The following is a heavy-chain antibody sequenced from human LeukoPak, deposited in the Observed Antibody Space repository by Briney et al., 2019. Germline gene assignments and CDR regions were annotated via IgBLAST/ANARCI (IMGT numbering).Heavy chain of an antibody. Sequence: SGTLSLTCAVSGGSISSSNWWSWVRQPPGKGLEWIGEIYHSGSTNYNPSLKSRVTISVDKSKNQFSLKLSSVTAADTAVYYCARGTSSMVRATDAFDIWGQGTMVTVSS. CDR3: ARGTSSMVRATDAFDI. CDR1: GGSISSSNW. J-gene: IGHJ3*02. V-gene: IGHV4-4*02. D-gene: IGHD3-10*01. CDR2: IYHSGST.